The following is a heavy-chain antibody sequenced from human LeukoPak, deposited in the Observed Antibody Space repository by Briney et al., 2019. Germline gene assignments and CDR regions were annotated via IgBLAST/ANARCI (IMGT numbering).Heavy chain of an antibody. V-gene: IGHV4-31*03. CDR2: IYYSGST. J-gene: IGHJ6*03. CDR3: ASTRDSNYYYYHMDV. Sequence: SQTLSLTCTVSGGSISSGGYYWSWIRQHPGKGLEWIGYIYYSGSTYYNPSLKSRVTISVDTSKNQFSLKLSSVTAADTAVYYCASTRDSNYYYYHMDVWGKGTTVTVSS. CDR1: GGSISSGGYY.